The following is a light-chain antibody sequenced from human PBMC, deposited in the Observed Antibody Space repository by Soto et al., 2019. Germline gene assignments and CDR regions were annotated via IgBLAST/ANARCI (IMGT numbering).Light chain of an antibody. CDR2: DAS. CDR3: QQRSNWLEIT. Sequence: EIVLTQAPAXLSXXXXGXXXLSXRASQSVSSYLAWYQQKPGQAPRLLIYDASNRATGIPARFSGSGSGTDFTLTISSLEPEDFAVYYCQQRSNWLEITFGQGTRLEIK. CDR1: QSVSSY. J-gene: IGKJ5*01. V-gene: IGKV3-11*01.